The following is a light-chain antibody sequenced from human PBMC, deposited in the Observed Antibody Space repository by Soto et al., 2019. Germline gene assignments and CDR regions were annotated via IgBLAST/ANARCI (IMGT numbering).Light chain of an antibody. CDR2: DAS. V-gene: IGKV3-11*01. CDR1: QSVSSY. J-gene: IGKJ1*01. Sequence: EIVLTQSPATLSLSPGERATLSCRASQSVSSYLAWYQQKPGQAPRLHIYDASNRATGIPARFSGSGSGTDFTLTISSLEPEDFAVYYCQQRSNWPVTFGQGTEVEIK. CDR3: QQRSNWPVT.